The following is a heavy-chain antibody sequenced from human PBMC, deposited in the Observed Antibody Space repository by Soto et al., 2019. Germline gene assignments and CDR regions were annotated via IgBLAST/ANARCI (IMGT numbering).Heavy chain of an antibody. D-gene: IGHD3-3*01. CDR3: ARQDDFWSSSGHFDT. J-gene: IGHJ4*02. Sequence: SETLSLTCTVSGGAINSRNNYWGWIRQPPGKGLEWIGSIYYNGFTYYNPSLKSRITLSVDASKSQFSLKMNSVTAADTAVYYCARQDDFWSSSGHFDTWGQGTLVPVSS. CDR2: IYYNGFT. CDR1: GGAINSRNNY. V-gene: IGHV4-39*01.